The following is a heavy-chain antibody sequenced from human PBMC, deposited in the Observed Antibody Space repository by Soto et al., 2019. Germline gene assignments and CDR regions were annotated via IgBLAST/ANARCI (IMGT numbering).Heavy chain of an antibody. Sequence: ASVKVSWKASGYTFTSYAMHWVRQAPGQRLEWMGWINAGNGNTKYSQKFQGRVTITRDTSASTAYMELSSLRSEDTAVYYCAREAYDYIWGSYRYRDYYYYMDVWGKGTTVTVSS. D-gene: IGHD3-16*02. CDR2: INAGNGNT. J-gene: IGHJ6*03. V-gene: IGHV1-3*01. CDR3: AREAYDYIWGSYRYRDYYYYMDV. CDR1: GYTFTSYA.